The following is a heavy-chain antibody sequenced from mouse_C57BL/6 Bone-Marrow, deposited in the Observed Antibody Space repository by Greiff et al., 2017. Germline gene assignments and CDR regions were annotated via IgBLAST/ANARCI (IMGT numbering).Heavy chain of an antibody. CDR3: ATNYSSSTYYAMDY. CDR2: INPNYGTT. J-gene: IGHJ4*01. CDR1: GYSFTDYN. V-gene: IGHV1-39*01. Sequence: VQLQQSGPELVKPGASVKISCKASGYSFTDYNMNWVKQSNGKSLEWIGVINPNYGTTSYNQKFKGKATLTVDQSSSTAYMQLNSLTSEYSAVYYFATNYSSSTYYAMDYWGQGTSVTVSS. D-gene: IGHD1-1*01.